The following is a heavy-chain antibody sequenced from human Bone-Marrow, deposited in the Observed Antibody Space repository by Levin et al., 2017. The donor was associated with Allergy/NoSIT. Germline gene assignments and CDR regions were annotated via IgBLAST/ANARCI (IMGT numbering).Heavy chain of an antibody. V-gene: IGHV1-69*06. J-gene: IGHJ4*02. CDR1: GGTFSSYA. CDR2: IIPIFGTA. D-gene: IGHD6-13*01. CDR3: AREFDHSTRAAWAY. Sequence: SVKVSCKASGGTFSSYAISWVRQAPGQGLEWMGGIIPIFGTANYAQKFQGRVTITADKSTSTAYMELSSLRSEDTAVYYCAREFDHSTRAAWAYWGQGTLVTVSS.